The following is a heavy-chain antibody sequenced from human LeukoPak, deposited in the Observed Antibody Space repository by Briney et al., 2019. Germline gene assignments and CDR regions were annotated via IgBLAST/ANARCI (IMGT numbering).Heavy chain of an antibody. CDR1: GYTFTSYY. Sequence: ASVKVSCKASGYTFTSYYMHWVRQAPGQGLEWMGIINPSGGSTSYAQKFQGRVTMTRDTSTSTVYMELSSLRSEDTAVYYCARERSVEMATASRYYYMDVWGKGTTVTISS. V-gene: IGHV1-46*01. J-gene: IGHJ6*03. CDR2: INPSGGST. CDR3: ARERSVEMATASRYYYMDV. D-gene: IGHD5-24*01.